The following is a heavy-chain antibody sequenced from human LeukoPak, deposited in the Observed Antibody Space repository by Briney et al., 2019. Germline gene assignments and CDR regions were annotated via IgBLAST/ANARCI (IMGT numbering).Heavy chain of an antibody. CDR2: IWYDGRNS. Sequence: GGSLGLSCAASGFTFGSHGMHWVRQAPGKGLEWLSVIWYDGRNSYYADSVKGRFTISRDNSKNTLYLQMNSLRAEDTAVYYCARDVHGSGKNWFDPWGQGTLVTVSS. V-gene: IGHV3-33*01. CDR3: ARDVHGSGKNWFDP. CDR1: GFTFGSHG. D-gene: IGHD3-10*01. J-gene: IGHJ5*02.